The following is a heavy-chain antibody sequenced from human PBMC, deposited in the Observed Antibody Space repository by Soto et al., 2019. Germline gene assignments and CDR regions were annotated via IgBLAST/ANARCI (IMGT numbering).Heavy chain of an antibody. Sequence: QVQLVQSGAEVKKPGSSVKVSCKASGGTFSSYAISWVRQAPGQGLEWMGGIIPIFGTANYAQKFQGRVTITADESTSTAYMELSSLRSEDAAVYYCARGNHYYDSSGYYEDYWGQGTLVTVSS. CDR2: IIPIFGTA. V-gene: IGHV1-69*01. CDR1: GGTFSSYA. CDR3: ARGNHYYDSSGYYEDY. J-gene: IGHJ4*02. D-gene: IGHD3-22*01.